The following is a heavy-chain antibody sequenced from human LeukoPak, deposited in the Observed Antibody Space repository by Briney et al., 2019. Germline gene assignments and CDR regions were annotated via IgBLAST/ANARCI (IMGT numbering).Heavy chain of an antibody. CDR3: ARLGYCTGGVCSLGNAFDI. CDR1: GGSFSGYY. Sequence: SETLSLTCAVYGGSFSGYYWSWIRQPPGKGLEWIGEINHSGSTNYNPSLKSRVTISVDTSKNQFSLRLSSVTAADTAVYYCARLGYCTGGVCSLGNAFDIWGQGTMVTVSS. V-gene: IGHV4-34*01. D-gene: IGHD2-8*02. CDR2: INHSGST. J-gene: IGHJ3*02.